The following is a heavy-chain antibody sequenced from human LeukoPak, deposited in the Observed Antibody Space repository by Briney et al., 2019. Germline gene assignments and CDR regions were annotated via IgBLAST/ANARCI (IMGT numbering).Heavy chain of an antibody. CDR2: MYYCGSL. D-gene: IGHD3-22*01. V-gene: IGHV4-30-4*01. Sequence: NPSQTLSLTCTVSGRSITSGDYYWSWIRQPPGRGLEWFACMYYCGSLYYNPSLKSRVTMSADTSNAVFSLKLRSVPAAATAVFSRARPYYYDSTIDPWGQGTLVTVSS. CDR3: ARPYYYDSTIDP. J-gene: IGHJ5*02. CDR1: GRSITSGDYY.